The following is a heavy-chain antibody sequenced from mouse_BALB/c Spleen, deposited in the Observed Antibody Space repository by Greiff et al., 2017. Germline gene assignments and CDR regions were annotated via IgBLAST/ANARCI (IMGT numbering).Heavy chain of an antibody. CDR1: GFTFSSYY. V-gene: IGHV5-6-2*01. Sequence: EVQGVESGGGLVKLGGSLKLSCAASGFTFSSYYMSWVRQTPEKRLELVAAINSNGGSTYYPDTVKGRFTISRDNAKNTLYLQMSSLKSEDTALYYCARHDGNYGGYFDVWGAGTTVTVSS. CDR2: INSNGGST. CDR3: ARHDGNYGGYFDV. D-gene: IGHD2-1*01. J-gene: IGHJ1*01.